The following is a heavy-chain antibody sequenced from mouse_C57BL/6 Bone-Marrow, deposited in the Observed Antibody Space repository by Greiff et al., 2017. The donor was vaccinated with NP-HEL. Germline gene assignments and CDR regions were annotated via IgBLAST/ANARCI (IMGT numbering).Heavy chain of an antibody. CDR1: GFTFSDYY. V-gene: IGHV5-12*01. J-gene: IGHJ1*03. Sequence: EVHLVESGGGLVQPGGSLKLSCAASGFTFSDYYMYWVRQTPEKRLEWVAYISNGGGSTYYPDTVKGRFTISRDNAKNTLYLQMSRLKSEDTAMYYCARNYDYILWYFDVWGTGTTVTVSS. D-gene: IGHD2-4*01. CDR2: ISNGGGST. CDR3: ARNYDYILWYFDV.